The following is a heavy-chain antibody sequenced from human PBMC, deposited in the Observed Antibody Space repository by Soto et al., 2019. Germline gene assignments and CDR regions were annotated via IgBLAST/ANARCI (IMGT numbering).Heavy chain of an antibody. Sequence: ASVKVSCKVSGYTLTELSMHWVRQAPGKGLEWMGGFDPEDGETIYAQKFQGRVTMTEDTSTDTAYMELSSLRSEDTAVYYCATVEYDSSGSGGYYFDYWGQGTTVTVSS. J-gene: IGHJ4*03. CDR3: ATVEYDSSGSGGYYFDY. D-gene: IGHD3-22*01. V-gene: IGHV1-24*01. CDR2: FDPEDGET. CDR1: GYTLTELS.